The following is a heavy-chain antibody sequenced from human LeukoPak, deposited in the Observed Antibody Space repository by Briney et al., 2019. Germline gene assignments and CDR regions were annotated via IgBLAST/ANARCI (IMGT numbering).Heavy chain of an antibody. Sequence: PGRSLRLSCAASGFTFSSYGMHWVRQAPGKGLEWVAVISYDGSNKYYADSVKGRFTISRDNSKNTLYLQMNSLRAEDTAVYYCARNQVEQQLARYYYYGMDVWGQGTTVTVSS. CDR3: ARNQVEQQLARYYYYGMDV. V-gene: IGHV3-30*03. CDR2: ISYDGSNK. J-gene: IGHJ6*02. D-gene: IGHD6-13*01. CDR1: GFTFSSYG.